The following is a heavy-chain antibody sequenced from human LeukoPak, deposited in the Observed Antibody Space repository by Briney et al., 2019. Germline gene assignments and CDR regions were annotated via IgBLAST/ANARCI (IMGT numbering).Heavy chain of an antibody. CDR3: ARDKYVSGWYWYFDL. V-gene: IGHV4-4*02. CDR2: LFHSGTT. CDR1: GDSISSSDW. D-gene: IGHD6-19*01. Sequence: SGTLSLTCAVSGDSISSSDWWSWVRQPPGKGLEWIGELFHSGTTNYNPSLKSRVTISVDKSKNQFSLKLTSVTAADTAVYYCARDKYVSGWYWYFDLWGRGTLVTVSS. J-gene: IGHJ2*01.